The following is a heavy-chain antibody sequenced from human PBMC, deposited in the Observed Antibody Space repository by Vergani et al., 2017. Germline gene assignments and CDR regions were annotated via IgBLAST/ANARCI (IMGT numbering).Heavy chain of an antibody. J-gene: IGHJ5*02. CDR2: IYYSGST. Sequence: QVQLQESGPGLVKPSETLSLTCTVSGGSIRSSNYYWGWIRQPPGKGLEWIASIYYSGSTYYNRSLKSRVTISVDTSNNQFSLKLSSVTAADTAVDFCARHSTVEWLVKLGWIDPWGQGILVTVSS. CDR3: ARHSTVEWLVKLGWIDP. CDR1: GGSIRSSNYY. V-gene: IGHV4-39*01. D-gene: IGHD6-19*01.